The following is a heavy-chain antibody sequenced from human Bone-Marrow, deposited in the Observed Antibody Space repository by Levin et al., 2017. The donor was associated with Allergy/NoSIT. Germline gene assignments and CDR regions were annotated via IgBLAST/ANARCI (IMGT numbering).Heavy chain of an antibody. Sequence: PSGGSLRLSCAASGFTFSTYAMNWVRQAPGKGLEWVSLISGSGSNTYYADSVKGRFTISRDNSKNMLYLQMNSLRAEDTAIYYCARWKTGSLSVSDFWGQGTLVTVSS. J-gene: IGHJ4*02. CDR1: GFTFSTYA. D-gene: IGHD3-10*01. CDR3: ARWKTGSLSVSDF. V-gene: IGHV3-23*01. CDR2: ISGSGSNT.